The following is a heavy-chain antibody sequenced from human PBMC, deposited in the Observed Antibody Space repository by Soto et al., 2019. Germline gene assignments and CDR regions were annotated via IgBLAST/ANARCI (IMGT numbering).Heavy chain of an antibody. D-gene: IGHD2-21*02. CDR1: GGTVASSHW. Sequence: PSETLSLTCGVSGGTVASSHWWSWVRQSPGGGLEWIGNVYHTGDTNLSPSLQSRVTISVDKSNNQFSLRLNSLTAADTAVYFCAREIVTAGGNNYFDPWGPGTLVTVSS. CDR3: AREIVTAGGNNYFDP. CDR2: VYHTGDT. J-gene: IGHJ5*02. V-gene: IGHV4-4*02.